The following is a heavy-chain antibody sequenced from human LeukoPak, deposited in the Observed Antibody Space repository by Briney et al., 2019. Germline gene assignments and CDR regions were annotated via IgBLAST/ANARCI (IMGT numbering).Heavy chain of an antibody. Sequence: ASVKVSCKVSGYTLTELSMHWVRQAPGKGLEWMGSFDPEDGETIYAQKFQGRVTMTEDTSTDTAYMELSSLRSEDTAVYYCAKVGGYCISTSCYPHYDMDVWGQGTTVTVSS. CDR2: FDPEDGET. D-gene: IGHD2-2*01. CDR1: GYTLTELS. V-gene: IGHV1-24*01. CDR3: AKVGGYCISTSCYPHYDMDV. J-gene: IGHJ6*02.